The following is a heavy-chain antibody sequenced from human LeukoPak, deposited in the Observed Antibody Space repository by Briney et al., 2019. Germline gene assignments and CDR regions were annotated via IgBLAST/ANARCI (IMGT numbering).Heavy chain of an antibody. V-gene: IGHV3-23*01. CDR1: GFTFSTYA. Sequence: GGSLRLSCAASGFTFSTYALSWVPQAPGKGLEGVSGISGSGGSKHYADSVKGRFTISRDNSKNTLYLQMNSLRAEDTAVYYCAKHLADIAVAAGGFDIWGQGTMVAVSS. CDR3: AKHLADIAVAAGGFDI. CDR2: ISGSGGSK. J-gene: IGHJ3*02. D-gene: IGHD6-19*01.